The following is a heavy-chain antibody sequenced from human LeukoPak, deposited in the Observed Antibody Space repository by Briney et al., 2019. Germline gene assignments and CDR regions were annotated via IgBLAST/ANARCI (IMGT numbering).Heavy chain of an antibody. CDR1: GFTFSSYS. D-gene: IGHD3-3*01. CDR3: ARVPSDFWSGYYFDY. CDR2: ISRSIISI. V-gene: IGHV3-21*01. Sequence: GXSLRLSCAASGFTFSSYSMNWVRQARGKGLEWVSSISRSIISISYPASLKAPFTISRDNAKNSLYLQMNSLRAEDTAVYYCARVPSDFWSGYYFDYWGQGTLVTVSS. J-gene: IGHJ4*02.